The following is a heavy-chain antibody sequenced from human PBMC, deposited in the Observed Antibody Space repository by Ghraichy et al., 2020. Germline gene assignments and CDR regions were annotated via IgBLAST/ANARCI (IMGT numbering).Heavy chain of an antibody. J-gene: IGHJ5*02. CDR2: ISSSSSYI. V-gene: IGHV3-21*01. CDR1: GFTFSSYS. Sequence: GGSLRLSCAASGFTFSSYSMNWVRQAPGKGLEWVSSISSSSSYIYYADSLKGRFTISRDNAKNSLYLQMNSLRAEDTAVYYRARGGFANWFDPWGQGTLVTVSS. CDR3: ARGGFANWFDP.